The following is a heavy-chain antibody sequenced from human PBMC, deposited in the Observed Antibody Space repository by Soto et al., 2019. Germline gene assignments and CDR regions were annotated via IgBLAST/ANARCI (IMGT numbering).Heavy chain of an antibody. J-gene: IGHJ4*02. D-gene: IGHD2-15*01. CDR1: EVNCVDFE. CDR3: ARGSPFRCSGGSCYPFDY. Sequence: RDWSGAVEVNCVDFEGSWISKATGKGLEWVSYISSSSSYTNYADSVKGRFTISRDNAKNSLYLQMNSLRAEDTAVYYCARGSPFRCSGGSCYPFDYWGQGTLVTVSS. CDR2: ISSSSSYT. V-gene: IGHV3-11*05.